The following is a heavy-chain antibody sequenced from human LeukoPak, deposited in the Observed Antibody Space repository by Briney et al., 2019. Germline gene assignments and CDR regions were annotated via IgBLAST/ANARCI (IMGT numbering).Heavy chain of an antibody. Sequence: GGSLRLSCVASGFTFRSYWMSWVRQAPGKGVEWVANIDEGGSIKKYVESVKGRFTVSRENEKNSVFVEMSSLRDEDTAVYYCARVSKSGWNLEYWGQGTLVTFST. CDR2: IDEGGSIK. V-gene: IGHV3-7*01. J-gene: IGHJ4*02. D-gene: IGHD6-19*01. CDR3: ARVSKSGWNLEY. CDR1: GFTFRSYW.